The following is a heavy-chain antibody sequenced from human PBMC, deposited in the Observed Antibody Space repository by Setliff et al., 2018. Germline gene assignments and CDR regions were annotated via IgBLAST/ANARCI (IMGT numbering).Heavy chain of an antibody. CDR2: ISPYSGNT. Sequence: ASVKVSCKASGYTFTDYGVTWVRQAPGQGLEWVGWISPYSGNTYYAPKFQGRITMTTDTSTTTAYMELKSLRSDDTAIYDCSRLVRYCTRTSCQRLLGDDYWGQGALVTVSS. J-gene: IGHJ4*02. CDR1: GYTFTDYG. V-gene: IGHV1-18*01. CDR3: SRLVRYCTRTSCQRLLGDDY. D-gene: IGHD2-2*01.